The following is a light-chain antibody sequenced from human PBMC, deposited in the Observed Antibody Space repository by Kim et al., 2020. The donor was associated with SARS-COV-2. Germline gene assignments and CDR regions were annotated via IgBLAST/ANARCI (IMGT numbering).Light chain of an antibody. Sequence: DIQMTQSPSSLSASVGDRVTITCRASQSISSYLNWYQQKPGKAPKLLIYAASSLQSGVPSRFNGSASGTDFTLTITSLQPEDFATYYCQQSYSTPLTFGGGTKVEI. CDR1: QSISSY. V-gene: IGKV1-39*01. J-gene: IGKJ4*01. CDR2: AAS. CDR3: QQSYSTPLT.